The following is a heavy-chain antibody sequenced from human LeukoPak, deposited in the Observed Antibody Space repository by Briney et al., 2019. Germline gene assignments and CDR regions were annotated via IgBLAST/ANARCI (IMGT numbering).Heavy chain of an antibody. CDR2: ITPYSGGT. J-gene: IGHJ3*02. CDR1: GYTFSAFY. D-gene: IGHD3-22*01. V-gene: IGHV1-2*02. CDR3: ARDRADNFDSSGYYPDDLDI. Sequence: ASVKVSRKPSGYTFSAFYIHWVRQAPGQGLEWMGWITPYSGGTNYAQRFQDRVTMTWDTSIGTANMELSGLKSDDTAVYYCARDRADNFDSSGYYPDDLDIWGQGTMVTVS.